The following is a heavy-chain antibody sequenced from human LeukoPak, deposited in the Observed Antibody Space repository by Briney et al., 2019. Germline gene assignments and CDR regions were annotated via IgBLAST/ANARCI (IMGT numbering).Heavy chain of an antibody. V-gene: IGHV1-2*06. CDR1: GYTFTGYY. Sequence: ASVKVSCKASGYTFTGYYMHWVRQAPGQGLEWMERINPNSGGTNYAQKFQGRVTMNRDKSISTAYMELSRLRSDDTAVYYCASRYYYDSSGYFDYWGQGTLVTVSS. J-gene: IGHJ4*02. CDR2: INPNSGGT. CDR3: ASRYYYDSSGYFDY. D-gene: IGHD3-22*01.